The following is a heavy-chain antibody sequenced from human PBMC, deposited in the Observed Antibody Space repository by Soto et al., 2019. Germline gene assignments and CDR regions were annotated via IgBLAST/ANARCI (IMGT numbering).Heavy chain of an antibody. J-gene: IGHJ5*02. V-gene: IGHV1-3*01. Sequence: ASVKVSCKASGYTFTSYAMHWVRQAPGQRLEWMGWINAGNGNTKYSQKFQGRVTITRDTSASTAYMELSSLRSEDTAVYYCARWWSAEDSWFDPWGQGTLVTVSS. CDR2: INAGNGNT. CDR3: ARWWSAEDSWFDP. D-gene: IGHD2-15*01. CDR1: GYTFTSYA.